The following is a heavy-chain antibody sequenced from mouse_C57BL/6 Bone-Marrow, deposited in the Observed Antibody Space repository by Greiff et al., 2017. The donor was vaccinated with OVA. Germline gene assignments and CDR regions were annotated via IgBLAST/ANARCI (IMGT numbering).Heavy chain of an antibody. J-gene: IGHJ4*01. CDR1: GYTFTSYW. CDR3: ARPYDYDSDYYAMDD. V-gene: IGHV1-64*01. Sequence: QVQLQQPGAELVKPGASVKLSCKASGYTFTSYWMHWVKQRPGQGLEWIGMIHPNSGSTNYNEKFKSKATLTVDKSSSTAYMQLSSLNSEDSAVYYCARPYDYDSDYYAMDDWGQGTSVTVSS. D-gene: IGHD2-4*01. CDR2: IHPNSGST.